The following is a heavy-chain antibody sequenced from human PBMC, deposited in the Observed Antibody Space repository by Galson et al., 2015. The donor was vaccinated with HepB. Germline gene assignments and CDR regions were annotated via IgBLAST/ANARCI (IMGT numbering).Heavy chain of an antibody. V-gene: IGHV4-34*01. CDR3: ARVYKGSIAAARWGFDY. D-gene: IGHD6-13*01. CDR1: GGSFSGYY. Sequence: SETLSLTCAVYGGSFSGYYWSWIRQPPGKGLEWIGEINHSGSTNYNPSLKSRVTISVDTSKNQFSLKLSSVTAADTAVYYCARVYKGSIAAARWGFDYWGQGTLVTVSS. CDR2: INHSGST. J-gene: IGHJ4*02.